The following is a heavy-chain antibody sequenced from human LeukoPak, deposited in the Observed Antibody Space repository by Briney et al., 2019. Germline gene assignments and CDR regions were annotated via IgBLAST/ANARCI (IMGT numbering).Heavy chain of an antibody. D-gene: IGHD6-13*01. CDR1: GGSFSGYY. CDR3: ARGRGYSSSWKRAFGY. Sequence: SETLSLTCAVYGGSFSGYYWSWIRQPPGKGLEWIGEINHSGSTNYNPSLKSRVTISVDTSKNQFSLKLSSVTAADTAVYYCARGRGYSSSWKRAFGYWGQGTLVTVSS. V-gene: IGHV4-34*01. CDR2: INHSGST. J-gene: IGHJ4*02.